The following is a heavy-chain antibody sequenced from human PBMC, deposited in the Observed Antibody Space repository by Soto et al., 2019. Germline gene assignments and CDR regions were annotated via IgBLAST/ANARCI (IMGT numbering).Heavy chain of an antibody. J-gene: IGHJ6*02. CDR2: INTSDGST. CDR1: GYPFTSYY. V-gene: IGHV1-46*01. CDR3: ARDRSGITGKTRNIYAMDV. D-gene: IGHD6-13*01. Sequence: QVQLVQSGAEVKKPGASVKVSCKASGYPFTSYYVHWVRQAPGQGLEWMGFINTSDGSTSYPQKFQGRVTMTRDTSTSTVYMEVSSLRSEDTAVYYCARDRSGITGKTRNIYAMDVWGQGTTVTVSS.